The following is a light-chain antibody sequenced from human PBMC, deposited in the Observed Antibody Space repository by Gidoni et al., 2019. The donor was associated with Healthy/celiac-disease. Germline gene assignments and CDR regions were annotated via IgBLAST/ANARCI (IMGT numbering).Light chain of an antibody. Sequence: DIVMTQSPASLPVSLGERATINCKSSQSVLYSSNNKNYLAWYQQKPGQPPKLLIYWASTRESGVPDRFSGSGSGTDFTLTISSLQAEDVAVYYCQQYYSTPVTFGQGTKVEIK. CDR3: QQYYSTPVT. J-gene: IGKJ1*01. CDR2: WAS. V-gene: IGKV4-1*01. CDR1: QSVLYSSNNKNY.